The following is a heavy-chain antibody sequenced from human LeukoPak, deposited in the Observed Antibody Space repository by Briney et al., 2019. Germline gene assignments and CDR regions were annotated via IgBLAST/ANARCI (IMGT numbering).Heavy chain of an antibody. J-gene: IGHJ4*02. CDR3: ARDGTYDYVWGSYRYEDY. CDR1: GYTFTSYY. V-gene: IGHV1-46*01. CDR2: INPSGGST. D-gene: IGHD3-16*02. Sequence: ASVKVSRKASGYTFTSYYMHWVRQAPGQGLEWMGIINPSGGSTSYAQKFQGGVTMTRDTSTSTVYMELSSLRSEDTAVYYCARDGTYDYVWGSYRYEDYWGQGTLVTVSS.